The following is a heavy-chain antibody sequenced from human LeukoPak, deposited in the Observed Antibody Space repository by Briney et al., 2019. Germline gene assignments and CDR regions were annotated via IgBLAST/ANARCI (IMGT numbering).Heavy chain of an antibody. CDR3: AKGYYDSSGYALYADAFDI. J-gene: IGHJ3*02. D-gene: IGHD3-22*01. Sequence: QPGRSLRLSCAASGFTYSSYGMHWVRQAPGKGLEWVAVIWYDGSNKYYADSVKGRFTISRDNSKNTLYLQMNSLRAEDTAVYYRAKGYYDSSGYALYADAFDIWGQGTMVTVSS. CDR2: IWYDGSNK. V-gene: IGHV3-33*06. CDR1: GFTYSSYG.